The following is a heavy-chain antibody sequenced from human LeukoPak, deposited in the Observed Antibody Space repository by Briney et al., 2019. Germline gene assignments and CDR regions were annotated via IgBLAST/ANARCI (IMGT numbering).Heavy chain of an antibody. V-gene: IGHV3-23*01. CDR1: GFTFSSYA. Sequence: GGSLRLSCAASGFTFSSYAMSWARHAARKRLEWVSAISGSGGSTYYADSVKGRFTISRDNSKNTLYLQMNSLRAEDTAVYYCAKDLEVLTRWGQGTLVTVSS. J-gene: IGHJ4*02. CDR3: AKDLEVLTR. D-gene: IGHD1-1*01. CDR2: ISGSGGST.